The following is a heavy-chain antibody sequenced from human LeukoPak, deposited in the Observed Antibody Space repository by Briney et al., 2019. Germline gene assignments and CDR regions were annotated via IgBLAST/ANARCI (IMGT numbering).Heavy chain of an antibody. J-gene: IGHJ4*02. CDR1: GLTFSSYA. D-gene: IGHD3-22*01. V-gene: IGHV3-30-3*01. CDR2: MLYDGSNK. CDR3: ARDPRRYYDSSAHYDLPDY. Sequence: GGSLRLSCAASGLTFSSYAMHWVRQAPGEGLEWVAVMLYDGSNKYYAGSVKGRFTISRDNSKNTLYLQMNSLRAEDTAVYYCARDPRRYYDSSAHYDLPDYWGQGTLVTVSS.